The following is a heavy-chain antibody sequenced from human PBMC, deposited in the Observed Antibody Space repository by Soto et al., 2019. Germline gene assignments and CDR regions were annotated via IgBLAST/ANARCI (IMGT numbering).Heavy chain of an antibody. V-gene: IGHV3-23*01. J-gene: IGHJ4*02. CDR3: AKDGNWLDVYFDV. CDR1: GIDFSNYA. D-gene: IGHD6-19*01. CDR2: ISASGRST. Sequence: GGSLRLSCVASGIDFSNYAMSWVRQAPGKGLEWVSIISASGRSTYHADSVKGRFTISRDNSKNTLYLHMTNLRADDTAVYYCAKDGNWLDVYFDVWGQGTPVTVSS.